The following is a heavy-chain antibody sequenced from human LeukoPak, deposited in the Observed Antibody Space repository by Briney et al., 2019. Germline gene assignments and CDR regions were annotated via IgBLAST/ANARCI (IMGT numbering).Heavy chain of an antibody. CDR1: GYTFTSYY. CDR2: INPNSGVT. CDR3: TRGENAFDV. V-gene: IGHV1-2*06. Sequence: ASVKVSCKASGYTFTSYYMHWVRQAPGQGLEWMGRINPNSGVTNYAQKFQGRVTMTTDTSITTIYMELSRLRSDETAVYYCTRGENAFDVWGQGTMVAVSS. J-gene: IGHJ3*01.